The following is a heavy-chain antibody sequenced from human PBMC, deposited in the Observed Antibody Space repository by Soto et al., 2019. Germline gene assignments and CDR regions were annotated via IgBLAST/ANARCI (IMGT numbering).Heavy chain of an antibody. CDR2: IIPIFGTA. Sequence: GASVKVSCKASGGTFSSYAISWVRQAPGQGLEWMGGIIPIFGTANYAQKFQGRVTITADESTSTAYMELSSLRSEDTAVYYCARSYSSSSERSRPVYYYYYGMDVWGQGTTVTVSS. D-gene: IGHD6-6*01. V-gene: IGHV1-69*13. J-gene: IGHJ6*02. CDR1: GGTFSSYA. CDR3: ARSYSSSSERSRPVYYYYYGMDV.